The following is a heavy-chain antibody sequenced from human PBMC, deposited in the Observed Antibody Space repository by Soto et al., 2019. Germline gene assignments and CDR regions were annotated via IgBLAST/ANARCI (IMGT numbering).Heavy chain of an antibody. CDR1: GYTFTSYA. CDR3: ARGRVVLLWFGDY. J-gene: IGHJ4*02. V-gene: IGHV1-3*01. D-gene: IGHD3-10*01. CDR2: INAGNGNT. Sequence: ASVKVSCKASGYTFTSYAMHWVRQAPGQRLEWMGWINAGNGNTKYSQKFQGRVTITRDTSASTAYMELSSLRSEDTAVYYCARGRVVLLWFGDYLGQGTLVTVSS.